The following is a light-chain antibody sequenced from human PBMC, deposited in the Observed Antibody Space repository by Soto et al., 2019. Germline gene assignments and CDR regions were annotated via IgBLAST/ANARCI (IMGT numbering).Light chain of an antibody. Sequence: QSALTQPASVSGSPGQSITISCTGTSSDVGGYNYVSWYQQHPGKAPKLMIYDVSNRPSGVSNRFSGSKSGNTASLTISGLQAEVEADYYCSSYTSSSILYVFGTGTKVTVL. V-gene: IGLV2-14*01. CDR1: SSDVGGYNY. J-gene: IGLJ1*01. CDR3: SSYTSSSILYV. CDR2: DVS.